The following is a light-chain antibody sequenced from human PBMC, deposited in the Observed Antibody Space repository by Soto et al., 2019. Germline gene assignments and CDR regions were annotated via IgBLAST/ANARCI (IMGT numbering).Light chain of an antibody. CDR3: SSYTTMHTRV. CDR2: EVY. J-gene: IGLJ3*02. V-gene: IGLV2-14*01. Sequence: QSALTQPASVSGSPGQSITFSCTGTSNDIGGYNYVSWFQHHPDNAPKLIIYEVYDRPSGVSNRFSGSNSGNTASLTISGLQPEDEDDYYCSSYTTMHTRVFGGGTKLTVL. CDR1: SNDIGGYNY.